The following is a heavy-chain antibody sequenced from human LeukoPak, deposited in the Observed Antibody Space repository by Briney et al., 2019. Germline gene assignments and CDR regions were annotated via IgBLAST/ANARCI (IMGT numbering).Heavy chain of an antibody. CDR3: AQSLGSGNWIGNWFDP. CDR2: IYYTGRT. CDR1: GGSISSSSHS. J-gene: IGHJ5*02. D-gene: IGHD1-1*01. Sequence: PSESLSLTCTVSGGSISSSSHSWGWIRQPPGKGLEWTGTIYYTGRTYYNPSLESRLTISVDTSKNQFSLKLTSVTAADTAIYYCAQSLGSGNWIGNWFDPWGQGTLVTVSS. V-gene: IGHV4-39*01.